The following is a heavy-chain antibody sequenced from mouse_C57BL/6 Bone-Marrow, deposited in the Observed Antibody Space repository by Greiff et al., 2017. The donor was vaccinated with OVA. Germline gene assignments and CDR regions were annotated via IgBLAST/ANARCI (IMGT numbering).Heavy chain of an antibody. CDR2: IDPSDGYT. CDR1: GYTFTSYW. D-gene: IGHD2-3*01. Sequence: QVQLQQSGAELVMPGASVKLSCKASGYTFTSYWMHWVKQRPGQGLEWIGEIDPSDGYTNYNQKFKGKATLTVDKSSSTANMQLSSLTSEDAAVYYDATYEGVAWEAYWGQGTRVTVTA. J-gene: IGHJ3*01. CDR3: ATYEGVAWEAY. V-gene: IGHV1-69*01.